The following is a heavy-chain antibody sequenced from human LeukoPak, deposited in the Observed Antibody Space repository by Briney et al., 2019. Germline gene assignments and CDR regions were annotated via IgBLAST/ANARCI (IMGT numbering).Heavy chain of an antibody. V-gene: IGHV3-53*01. J-gene: IGHJ4*02. D-gene: IGHD6-19*01. CDR2: SYSGGST. CDR3: ARGQGLAVAVDY. CDR1: GFTFSSYA. Sequence: PGGSLRLSCAASGFTFSSYAMSWVRQAPGKGLEWVSVSYSGGSTYYADSVKGRFTISRDNSKNTLYLQMNSLRAEDTAVYYCARGQGLAVAVDYWGQGTLVTVSS.